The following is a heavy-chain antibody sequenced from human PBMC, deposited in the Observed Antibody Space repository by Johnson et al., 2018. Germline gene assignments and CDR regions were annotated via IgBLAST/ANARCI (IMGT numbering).Heavy chain of an antibody. Sequence: QLVESGGGVVRPGGSLRLSCAASGFTFDDYGMSWVSQTPGKGLEWVSGISWNSGSIGYAGSVKGRFTISRDNAKNSLYLQMNSLRAEDTALYYCAKDWFNYYYYGMDVWGQGTTVTVSS. CDR1: GFTFDDYG. J-gene: IGHJ6*02. D-gene: IGHD3-10*01. CDR3: AKDWFNYYYYGMDV. CDR2: ISWNSGSI. V-gene: IGHV3-20*04.